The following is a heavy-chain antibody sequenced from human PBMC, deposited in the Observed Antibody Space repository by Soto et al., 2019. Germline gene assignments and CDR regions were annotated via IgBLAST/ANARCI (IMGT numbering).Heavy chain of an antibody. CDR3: ARRSGLDCSSTSCYSIMYYFDY. CDR1: GGSISSSSYY. J-gene: IGHJ4*02. D-gene: IGHD2-2*01. CDR2: IYYSGST. Sequence: SETLSLTCTVSGGSISSSSYYWGWIRQPPGKGLEWIGSIYYSGSTYYNPSLKSRVTISVDTSKNQFSLKLSSVTAADTAVYYCARRSGLDCSSTSCYSIMYYFDYWGQGTLVTVSS. V-gene: IGHV4-39*01.